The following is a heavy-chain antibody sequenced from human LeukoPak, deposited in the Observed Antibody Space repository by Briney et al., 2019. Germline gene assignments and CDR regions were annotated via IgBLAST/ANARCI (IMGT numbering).Heavy chain of an antibody. J-gene: IGHJ6*03. D-gene: IGHD6-13*01. V-gene: IGHV1-8*02. CDR2: MNPNSGNT. CDR1: GYTFTSYD. Sequence: ASVKVSCKASGYTFTSYDINWVRQATGQGLEWMGWMNPNSGNTGYAQKFQGRVTMTRNTSISTAYMELSSLRSEDTAVYYCARGWEYSSSWYYYYYYYMDVWGKGTTVTISS. CDR3: ARGWEYSSSWYYYYYYYMDV.